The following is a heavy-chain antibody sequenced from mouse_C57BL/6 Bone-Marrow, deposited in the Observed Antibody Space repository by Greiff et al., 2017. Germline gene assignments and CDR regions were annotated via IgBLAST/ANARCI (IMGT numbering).Heavy chain of an antibody. CDR2: IDPSDSYT. Sequence: VQLQQPGAELVKPGASVKLSCKASGYTFTSYWMQWVKQRPGQGLEWIGEIDPSDSYTNYNQKFKGKATLTVDTSSSTAYMQLSSLTSEDSAVYYCARWANWVYGYFDVWGTGTTVTVSS. CDR1: GYTFTSYW. D-gene: IGHD4-1*01. CDR3: ARWANWVYGYFDV. J-gene: IGHJ1*03. V-gene: IGHV1-50*01.